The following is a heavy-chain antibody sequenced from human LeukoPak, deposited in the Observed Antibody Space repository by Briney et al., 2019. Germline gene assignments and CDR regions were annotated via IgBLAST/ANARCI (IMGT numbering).Heavy chain of an antibody. CDR2: INPNRGVA. D-gene: IGHD5-12*01. V-gene: IGHV1-2*02. Sequence: GASVKVSCKASGYTFTDYYIHWVRQAPGEGLEWMGWINPNRGVADYSQKFQDRVTMTRDTSISRAYMELSRLRSDDTAVYYCARRALFGDSGYDYNWFDPWGQGTLVTVSS. CDR1: GYTFTDYY. CDR3: ARRALFGDSGYDYNWFDP. J-gene: IGHJ5*02.